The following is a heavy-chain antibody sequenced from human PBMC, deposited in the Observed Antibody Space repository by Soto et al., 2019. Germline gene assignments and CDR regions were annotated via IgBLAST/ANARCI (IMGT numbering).Heavy chain of an antibody. Sequence: QVTLKESGPVLVKPTETLTLRCTVSGLSITDSEMGVSWIRQPQGQPLEWLAHIDSSGEKSYRTFLKSRLAITKDTSKSQIVLTMTNMDPADTATYYCARRHLAVAVSTWFDPWGQGIPVTVSS. D-gene: IGHD2-2*01. J-gene: IGHJ5*02. V-gene: IGHV2-26*01. CDR2: IDSSGEK. CDR1: GLSITDSEMG. CDR3: ARRHLAVAVSTWFDP.